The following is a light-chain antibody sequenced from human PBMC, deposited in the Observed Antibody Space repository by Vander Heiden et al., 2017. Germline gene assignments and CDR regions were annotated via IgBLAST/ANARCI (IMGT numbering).Light chain of an antibody. V-gene: IGLV1-40*01. Sequence: SVLTHPPSVSGAPGQRVTISCTGSSSNIGAGYDVHWYQQLPGTAPKLLIYGNSNRPSGVPDRFSGSKSGTSASLAITGLQAEDEADYYCQSYDSSLSGWVFGGGTKLTVL. J-gene: IGLJ3*02. CDR3: QSYDSSLSGWV. CDR1: SSNIGAGYD. CDR2: GNS.